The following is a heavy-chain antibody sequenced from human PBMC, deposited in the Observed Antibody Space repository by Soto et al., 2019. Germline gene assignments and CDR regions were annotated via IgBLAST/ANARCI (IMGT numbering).Heavy chain of an antibody. CDR1: GFTYSSHG. CDR2: LSRGGGST. D-gene: IGHD1-1*01. CDR3: ARDGHYRTDGFDI. J-gene: IGHJ3*02. V-gene: IGHV3-23*01. Sequence: EAQLLESGGELIQPGGSLRLSCAASGFTYSSHGMSWVRQAPGKGLEWIAGLSRGGGSTYYADSVKGRFTISRDNSKNTLDLIMNSLRVEDTALYYCARDGHYRTDGFDIWGQGTMVTVSS.